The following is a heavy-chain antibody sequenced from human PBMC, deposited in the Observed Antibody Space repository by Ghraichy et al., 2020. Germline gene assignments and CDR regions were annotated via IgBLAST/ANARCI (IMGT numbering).Heavy chain of an antibody. D-gene: IGHD4-17*01. V-gene: IGHV3-73*01. Sequence: LSLTCAASGFTFSGSAMHWVRQASGKGLEWVGRIRSKANSYATAYAASVKGRFTISRDDSKNTAYLQMNSLKTEDTAVYYCTRGGRSTVTTGYYYYGMDVWGQGTTVTVSS. CDR1: GFTFSGSA. J-gene: IGHJ6*02. CDR3: TRGGRSTVTTGYYYYGMDV. CDR2: IRSKANSYAT.